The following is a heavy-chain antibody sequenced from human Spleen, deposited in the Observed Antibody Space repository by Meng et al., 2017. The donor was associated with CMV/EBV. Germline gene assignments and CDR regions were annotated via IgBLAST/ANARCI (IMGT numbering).Heavy chain of an antibody. Sequence: CAVSGGSISSSNLWTWVRQVPGKGLEWIGEIYHSGSTNYNPSLKSRVTISVDTSKNQFSLKLSSVTAADTAVYYCARGRGYSVNFDYWGQGTLVTVSS. D-gene: IGHD6-13*01. J-gene: IGHJ4*02. CDR1: GGSISSSNL. CDR3: ARGRGYSVNFDY. CDR2: IYHSGST. V-gene: IGHV4-4*02.